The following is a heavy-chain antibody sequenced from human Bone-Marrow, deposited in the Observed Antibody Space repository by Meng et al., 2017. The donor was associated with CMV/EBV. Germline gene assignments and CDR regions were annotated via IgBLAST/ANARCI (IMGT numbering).Heavy chain of an antibody. CDR2: INPNNGGT. J-gene: IGHJ4*02. Sequence: SCKASGYTFTDHFMHWVRQAPGQGLEWMGWINPNNGGTNYAQKFQGRVTMTRDTSISTAYMELNYLTSDDTAVYYCARGTGSSWFDYWGQGTLVTVSS. D-gene: IGHD1-26*01. CDR1: GYTFTDHF. CDR3: ARGTGSSWFDY. V-gene: IGHV1-2*02.